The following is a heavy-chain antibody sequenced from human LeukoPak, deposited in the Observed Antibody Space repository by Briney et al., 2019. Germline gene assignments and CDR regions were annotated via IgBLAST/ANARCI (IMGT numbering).Heavy chain of an antibody. V-gene: IGHV1-2*04. CDR2: INPNSGGT. CDR3: ARGDYGGNSRLGY. Sequence: ASVKVSCKASGYTFTSYDINWVRQATGQGLEWMGWINPNSGGTNYAQKFQGWVTMTRDTSISTAYMELSRLRSDDTAVYYCARGDYGGNSRLGYWGQGTLVTVSS. J-gene: IGHJ4*02. CDR1: GYTFTSYD. D-gene: IGHD4-23*01.